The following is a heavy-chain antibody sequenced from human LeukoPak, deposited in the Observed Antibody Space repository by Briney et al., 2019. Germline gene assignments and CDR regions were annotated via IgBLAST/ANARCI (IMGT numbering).Heavy chain of an antibody. CDR3: ARGQQLVPGRLDYLDY. CDR1: GFTFNSYS. CDR2: ISSSSSYI. V-gene: IGHV3-21*01. D-gene: IGHD6-13*01. J-gene: IGHJ4*02. Sequence: GGSLRLSCAASGFTFNSYSMNWVRQAPGKGLEWVSSISSSSSYIYYADSVKGRFTISRDNAKNSLYLQMNSLRAEDTAVYYCARGQQLVPGRLDYLDYWGQGTLVTVSS.